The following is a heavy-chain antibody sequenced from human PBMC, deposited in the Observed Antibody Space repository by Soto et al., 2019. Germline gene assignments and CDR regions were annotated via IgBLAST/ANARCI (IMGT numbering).Heavy chain of an antibody. D-gene: IGHD1-26*01. J-gene: IGHJ6*02. CDR1: GFTFTRYS. CDR3: AKDFSSGTYSYYYYGLDL. V-gene: IGHV3-21*04. CDR2: ISSTTNCT. Sequence: GGPLRLSCAASGFTFTRYSMHWVRQAPGKGLEWVSSISSTTNCTYYADSVKGRFTISRDNAKNTLHLQMNSLGAEDTDLYYCAKDFSSGTYSYYYYGLDLWGQGTTVTVSS.